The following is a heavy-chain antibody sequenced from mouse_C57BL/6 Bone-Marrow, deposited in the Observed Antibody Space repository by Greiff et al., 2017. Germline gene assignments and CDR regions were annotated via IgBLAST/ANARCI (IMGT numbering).Heavy chain of an antibody. D-gene: IGHD2-2*01. CDR2: ISDGGSYT. V-gene: IGHV5-4*03. Sequence: EVKLMESGGGLVKPGGSLKLSCAASGFTFSSYAMSWVRQTPEKRLEWVATISDGGSYTYYPDNVKGRFTISRDNAKNNLYLQMSHLKSEDTAMYYCARSHGYHWYFDVWGTGTTVTVSS. CDR3: ARSHGYHWYFDV. J-gene: IGHJ1*03. CDR1: GFTFSSYA.